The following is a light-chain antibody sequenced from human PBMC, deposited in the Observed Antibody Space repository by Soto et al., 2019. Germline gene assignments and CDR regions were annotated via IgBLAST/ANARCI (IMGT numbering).Light chain of an antibody. V-gene: IGLV1-47*02. Sequence: QSVLTQPPSASGTPGQRVTISCSGSSSNIGSNYVYWYQQLPGTAPKLLIYSNNQRPSGVPDRFSGSKSGNTASLTVSGLQAEDEADYYCSSYAGSNNLVFGGGTKVTVL. J-gene: IGLJ3*02. CDR1: SSNIGSNY. CDR3: SSYAGSNNLV. CDR2: SNN.